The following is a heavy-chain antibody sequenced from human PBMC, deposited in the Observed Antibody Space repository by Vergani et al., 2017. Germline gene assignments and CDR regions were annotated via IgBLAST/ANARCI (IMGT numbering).Heavy chain of an antibody. CDR3: ARDGYCSSTNCYDGFYP. Sequence: QVQLVQSGAEVTKPGASVQFSCKASGSTFTGYYIHWVRQAPGQGLEWMGWINTNSGGTNYAQQFQGRVTMTRYTSISTAYLEQRRLRSDDTAVYYCARDGYCSSTNCYDGFYPWGQGTLVTVSS. CDR2: INTNSGGT. CDR1: GSTFTGYY. J-gene: IGHJ5*02. D-gene: IGHD2-2*01. V-gene: IGHV1-2*02.